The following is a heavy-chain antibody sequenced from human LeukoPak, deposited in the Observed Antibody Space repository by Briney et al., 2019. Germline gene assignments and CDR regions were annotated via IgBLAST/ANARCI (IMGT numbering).Heavy chain of an antibody. CDR2: ISDDGRNK. Sequence: PGGFLRLSCAASGFTFNNYGMHYVRQAPGKGLEWVAVISDDGRNKNYADSVKGRFTISRDNSNNTLYLQMNSLRAEDTGVYYCAKDRETTASGTFDYWGQGTLVTVSS. J-gene: IGHJ4*02. V-gene: IGHV3-30*18. D-gene: IGHD6-13*01. CDR3: AKDRETTASGTFDY. CDR1: GFTFNNYG.